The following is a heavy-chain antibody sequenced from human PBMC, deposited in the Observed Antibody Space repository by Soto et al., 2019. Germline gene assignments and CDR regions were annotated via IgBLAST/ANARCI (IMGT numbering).Heavy chain of an antibody. V-gene: IGHV1-69*13. D-gene: IGHD3-10*01. J-gene: IGHJ6*02. CDR2: IIPIFGTA. CDR1: GGTFSSYA. Sequence: GASVKVSCKASGGTFSSYAISWVRQAPGQGLEWMGGIIPIFGTANYAQKFQGRVTITADESTSTAYMELSSLRSEDTAVYYCARSLPYYYGSGSSPYYYYYGMDVWGQGTTVTVPS. CDR3: ARSLPYYYGSGSSPYYYYYGMDV.